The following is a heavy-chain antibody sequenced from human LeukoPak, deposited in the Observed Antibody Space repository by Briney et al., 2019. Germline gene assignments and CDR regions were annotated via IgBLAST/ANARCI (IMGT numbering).Heavy chain of an antibody. Sequence: GGSLRLSCVASGFIFSSYEMNWVRQAPGKGLEWVSYISSSGSSIYYVDSVKGRFTISRDNANNSLFLQMNSLRAEDTAVYYCATGGTYWGQGALVTVSS. V-gene: IGHV3-48*03. CDR3: ATGGTY. CDR2: ISSSGSSI. CDR1: GFIFSSYE. D-gene: IGHD3-16*01. J-gene: IGHJ4*02.